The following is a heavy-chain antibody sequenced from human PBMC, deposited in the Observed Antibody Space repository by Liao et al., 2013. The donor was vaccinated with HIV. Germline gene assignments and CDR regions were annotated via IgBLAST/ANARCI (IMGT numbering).Heavy chain of an antibody. CDR2: IYDSGST. D-gene: IGHD6-25*01. Sequence: QVQLQESGPGLVKPSETLSLTCTVSGASISSYYWSWIRQPPGKGLEWIGYIYDSGSTNYNPSLRSRVTISVDTSKNQFSLKLSSVTAADTAVYYCARAGFYYYMDVWGKGTTVTVSS. CDR3: ARAGFYYYMDV. V-gene: IGHV4-59*01. J-gene: IGHJ6*03. CDR1: GASISSYY.